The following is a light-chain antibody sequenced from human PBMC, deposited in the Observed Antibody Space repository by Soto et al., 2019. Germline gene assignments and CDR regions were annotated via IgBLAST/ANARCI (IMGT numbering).Light chain of an antibody. CDR1: SSNIGSKY. V-gene: IGLV1-47*01. CDR2: RND. CDR3: AAWDGSLSGWV. Sequence: QSVLTQPPSASGTTGQRVTISCSGSSSNIGSKYVYWYQQLPGTAPKLLIYRNDQRPSGVPDRFSGSKSGTSASLAISGLRSDDEADYYCAAWDGSLSGWVFGGGPKLTVL. J-gene: IGLJ3*02.